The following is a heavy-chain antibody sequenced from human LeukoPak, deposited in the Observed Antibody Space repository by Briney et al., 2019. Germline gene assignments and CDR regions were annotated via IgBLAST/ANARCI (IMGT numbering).Heavy chain of an antibody. Sequence: GGSLRLSCAAFGFTFSSYWMHWVRQAPGKGLVWVSRINSDGSSTSYADSVKGRFTISRDNAKNTLYLQMNSLRAEDTAVYYCGRDFWSGYQGGYDYWGQGTLVTVSS. CDR3: GRDFWSGYQGGYDY. CDR1: GFTFSSYW. CDR2: INSDGSST. J-gene: IGHJ4*02. V-gene: IGHV3-74*01. D-gene: IGHD3-3*01.